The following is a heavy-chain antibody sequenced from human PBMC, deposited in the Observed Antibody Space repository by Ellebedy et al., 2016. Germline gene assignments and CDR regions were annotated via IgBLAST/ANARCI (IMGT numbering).Heavy chain of an antibody. CDR1: GFTFSDYY. J-gene: IGHJ4*02. CDR3: ARATNCGGDCYFSGFDY. Sequence: GGSLRLSCAASGFTFSDYYMSWIRQAPGKGLEWVSYISSSGSTIYYADSVKGRFTIHRDNAKNSLYLQMNSLRAEDTAVYYCARATNCGGDCYFSGFDYWGQGTLVTVSS. V-gene: IGHV3-11*01. D-gene: IGHD2-21*02. CDR2: ISSSGSTI.